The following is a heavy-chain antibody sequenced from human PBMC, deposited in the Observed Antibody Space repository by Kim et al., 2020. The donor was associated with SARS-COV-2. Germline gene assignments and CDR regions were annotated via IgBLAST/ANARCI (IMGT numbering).Heavy chain of an antibody. CDR3: ARGAYSSSWYGVRSWLDP. CDR1: GGSFSGYY. V-gene: IGHV4-34*01. Sequence: SETLSLTCAVYGGSFSGYYWSWIRQPPGKGLEWIGEINHSGSTNYNPSLKSRVTISVDTSKNQFSLKLSSVTAADTAVYYCARGAYSSSWYGVRSWLDPLGQGTLVTVSS. CDR2: INHSGST. D-gene: IGHD6-13*01. J-gene: IGHJ5*02.